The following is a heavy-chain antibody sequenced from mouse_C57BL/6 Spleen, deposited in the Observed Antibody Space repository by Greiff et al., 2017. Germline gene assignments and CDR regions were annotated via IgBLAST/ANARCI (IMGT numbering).Heavy chain of an antibody. Sequence: VQLQQSGAELARPGASVKMSCKASGYTFTSYTMHWVKQRPGQGLEWIGYINPSSGYTKYNQKFKDKATLTADKSSSTAYMQLSSLTSEDSAVSYYARAWTDLRGYYDYWGQGTTLTVSS. J-gene: IGHJ2*01. CDR3: ARAWTDLRGYYDY. D-gene: IGHD3-3*01. CDR2: INPSSGYT. V-gene: IGHV1-4*01. CDR1: GYTFTSYT.